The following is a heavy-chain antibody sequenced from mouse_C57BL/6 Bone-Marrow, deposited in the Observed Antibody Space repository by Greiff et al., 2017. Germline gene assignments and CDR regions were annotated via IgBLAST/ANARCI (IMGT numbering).Heavy chain of an antibody. D-gene: IGHD3-2*02. J-gene: IGHJ4*01. Sequence: EVKLVESEGGLVQPGSSMKLSCTASGFTFSDYYMAWVRQVPEKGLEWVANINYDGSSTYYLDSLKSRFIISRDNAKNILYLQMSSLKSEDTATYYCARERQLRPLGYAMDYWGQGTSVTVSS. V-gene: IGHV5-16*01. CDR3: ARERQLRPLGYAMDY. CDR1: GFTFSDYY. CDR2: INYDGSST.